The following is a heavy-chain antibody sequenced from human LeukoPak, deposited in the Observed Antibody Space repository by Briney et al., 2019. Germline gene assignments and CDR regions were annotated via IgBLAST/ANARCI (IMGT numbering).Heavy chain of an antibody. D-gene: IGHD3-10*01. CDR2: ISWNSGSI. CDR3: TKDSYGGSGSYYLYSFDM. Sequence: GGSLRLSCAASGFTFDEYAMHWVRQAPGKGLEWVSGISWNSGSIGYADSVKGRFTISRDNAKNSLYLQMSSLRDEDTALYYCTKDSYGGSGSYYLYSFDMWGQGTMVTVSS. J-gene: IGHJ3*02. V-gene: IGHV3-9*01. CDR1: GFTFDEYA.